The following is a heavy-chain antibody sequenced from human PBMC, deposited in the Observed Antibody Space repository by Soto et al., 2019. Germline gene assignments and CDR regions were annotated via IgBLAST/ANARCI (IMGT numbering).Heavy chain of an antibody. V-gene: IGHV5-51*01. D-gene: IGHD1-26*01. CDR3: ARRGATVVTAYYYYGMDV. J-gene: IGHJ6*02. CDR1: GYSFTSYW. CDR2: IYPGDSDT. Sequence: GESLKISCKGSGYSFTSYWIGWVRQMPGKGLEWMGIIYPGDSDTRYSPSFQGQVTISADKSISTAYLQWSSLKASDTAMYYCARRGATVVTAYYYYGMDVWGQGTTVTVSS.